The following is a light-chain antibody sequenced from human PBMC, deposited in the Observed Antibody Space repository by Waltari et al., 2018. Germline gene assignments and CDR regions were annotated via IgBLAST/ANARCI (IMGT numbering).Light chain of an antibody. CDR3: ASWDDSLNGHWV. J-gene: IGLJ3*02. Sequence: QSVLTQPPSPSGTPGQRVTIPCPGSAPIIGGHLVNWSPQLPATAPKHLIYTSDQRPSGVPDRFSGSKTGTSASLAISGLQSDEEADYFCASWDDSLNGHWVFGGGTKVTVL. V-gene: IGLV1-44*01. CDR2: TSD. CDR1: APIIGGHL.